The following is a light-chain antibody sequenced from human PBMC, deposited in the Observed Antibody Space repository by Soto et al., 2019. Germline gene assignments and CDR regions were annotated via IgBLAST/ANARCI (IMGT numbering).Light chain of an antibody. CDR2: SNT. J-gene: IGLJ1*01. CDR1: DSNIGADYD. CDR3: QSYDSSLSGFV. Sequence: QSVLTQPPSVSGAPGQRVTISCTGSDSNIGADYDVHWYQQIQGTAPKLLVYSNTIRPSGVPDRFSGSKSGTSASLAITGLQAEDEADYYCQSYDSSLSGFVFGTGTQLTVL. V-gene: IGLV1-40*01.